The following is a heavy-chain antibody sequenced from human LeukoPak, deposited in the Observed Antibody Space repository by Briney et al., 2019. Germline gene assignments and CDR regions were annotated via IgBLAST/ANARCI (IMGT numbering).Heavy chain of an antibody. CDR2: IYHSGGA. J-gene: IGHJ4*02. Sequence: SETLSLTCAVYGGSFSGYYWSWIRQPPGKGLEWIGSIYHSGGAYYDPSLKSRVTISVDTSKNQFSLKLSSMTDADTAVYHCARPSGSYSESYFDYGGQGPLVPVSS. CDR1: GGSFSGYY. D-gene: IGHD1-26*01. CDR3: ARPSGSYSESYFDY. V-gene: IGHV4-34*01.